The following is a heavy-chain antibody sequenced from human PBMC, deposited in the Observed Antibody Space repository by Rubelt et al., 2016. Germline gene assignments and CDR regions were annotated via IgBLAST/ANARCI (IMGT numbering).Heavy chain of an antibody. CDR2: IYFSGST. D-gene: IGHD1-26*01. Sequence: QLHLQESGPVLVKPSETLSLTSTVPGRSLISSSYYRGWIRQPLGKGLEWIGSIYFSGSTYYNPSLKCRGTISGDTSKNQFALKLVCVTAGDTAVYYCAGHRSVGLWFDYWGQGTLVTVSS. CDR1: GRSLISSSYY. V-gene: IGHV4-39*01. J-gene: IGHJ4*02. CDR3: AGHRSVGLWFDY.